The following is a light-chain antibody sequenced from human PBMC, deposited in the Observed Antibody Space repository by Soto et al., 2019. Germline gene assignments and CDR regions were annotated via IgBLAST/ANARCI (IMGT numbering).Light chain of an antibody. J-gene: IGKJ1*01. CDR2: GAS. CDR1: QSISDT. V-gene: IGKV3-15*01. CDR3: QQYNSWPWT. Sequence: EIVMTQSPATLSVSPGGRATLSCRASQSISDTLDWYQQKPGQAPRLLIYGASTRAPGFPARFSGSGSGTDLTLTISSLQSEDFAVYYCQQYNSWPWTFGQGTKVDIK.